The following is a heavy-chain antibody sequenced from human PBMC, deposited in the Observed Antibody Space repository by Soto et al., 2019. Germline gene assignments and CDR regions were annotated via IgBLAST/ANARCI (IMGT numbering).Heavy chain of an antibody. CDR2: IYHSGTT. J-gene: IGHJ4*02. D-gene: IGHD3-22*01. Sequence: SETLSLTCAVSGYSISSAYYWGWIRQSPGKGLEWIASIYHSGTTYYNPSLKSRLTISVDTSKNQFSLKLSSVAAADTAVYYCERRVSSGSWIDHWGQGTLVTVSS. CDR1: GYSISSAYY. CDR3: ERRVSSGSWIDH. V-gene: IGHV4-38-2*01.